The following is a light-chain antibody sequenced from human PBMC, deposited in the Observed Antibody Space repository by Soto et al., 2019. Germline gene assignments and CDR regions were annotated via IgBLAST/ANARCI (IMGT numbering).Light chain of an antibody. CDR3: QQYGGSPHT. Sequence: EIVLTQSPGTLSLSPGERATLSCRASQSVRSNYLAWYQQKPGQAPRLLIYGASSRATGIPDRFSGTGSGTDFTLNISRLEPEDFAVYYCQQYGGSPHTFGQGTKLEIK. J-gene: IGKJ2*01. V-gene: IGKV3-20*01. CDR2: GAS. CDR1: QSVRSNY.